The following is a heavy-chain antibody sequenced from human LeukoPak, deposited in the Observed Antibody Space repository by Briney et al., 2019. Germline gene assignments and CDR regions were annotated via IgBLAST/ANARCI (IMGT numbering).Heavy chain of an antibody. CDR2: ISGRDDTI. Sequence: GGSLRLSCAASGFTFSDYYMTWIRQAPGKGLEWVSYISGRDDTIYYADSVKGRFTISRDNAKNSLYLQMNSLRSEDTAVYYCARGDGYYYYYMDVWGKGTTVTISS. V-gene: IGHV3-11*01. J-gene: IGHJ6*03. CDR3: ARGDGYYYYYMDV. CDR1: GFTFSDYY. D-gene: IGHD5-24*01.